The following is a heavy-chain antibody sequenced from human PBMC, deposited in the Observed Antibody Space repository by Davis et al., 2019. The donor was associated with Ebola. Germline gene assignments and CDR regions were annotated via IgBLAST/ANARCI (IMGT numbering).Heavy chain of an antibody. CDR3: AKTLVREVMVYASYFDY. CDR2: MSSSGGST. CDR1: GFSISNYA. Sequence: GGSLRLSCAASGFSISNYAMSWVRQVPGKGLEWVSTMSSSGGSTYYADSVKGRFTISRDNSKNTLYLQMNSLRAEDTAVYYCAKTLVREVMVYASYFDYWGQGTLVTVSS. J-gene: IGHJ4*02. V-gene: IGHV3-23*01. D-gene: IGHD2-8*01.